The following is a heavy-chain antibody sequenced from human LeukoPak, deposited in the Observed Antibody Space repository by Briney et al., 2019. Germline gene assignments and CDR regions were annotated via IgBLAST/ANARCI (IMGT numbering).Heavy chain of an antibody. V-gene: IGHV5-51*01. CDR2: IYPSDSET. CDR1: GYTFSTYW. J-gene: IGHJ6*02. CDR3: ARRRAATTIYHYSMDF. Sequence: GESLRISCKASGYTFSTYWIAWVRQMPGKGLEWMGIIYPSDSETRYSPSFQGQVTISVDKSISTAYLQWRSLKASDTAMYYCARRRAATTIYHYSMDFWGHGTTVIVSS. D-gene: IGHD5/OR15-5a*01.